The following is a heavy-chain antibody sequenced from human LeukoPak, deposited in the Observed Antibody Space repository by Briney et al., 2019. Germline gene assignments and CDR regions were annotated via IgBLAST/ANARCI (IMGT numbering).Heavy chain of an antibody. CDR2: ISYDGSNK. Sequence: AKSLTLSCAASGFTFSSYAMHWVRQAPAKGMEWVAVISYDGSNKYYADSVKGRFTISRDNSKNTLYPQMNSLRAEDTAVYYCARSSGYSYGPRGNYFDYWGQGTLVTVSS. V-gene: IGHV3-30*04. J-gene: IGHJ4*02. CDR1: GFTFSSYA. D-gene: IGHD5-18*01. CDR3: ARSSGYSYGPRGNYFDY.